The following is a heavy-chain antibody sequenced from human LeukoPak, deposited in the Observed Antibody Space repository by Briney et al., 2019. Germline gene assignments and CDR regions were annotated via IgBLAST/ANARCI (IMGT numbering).Heavy chain of an antibody. D-gene: IGHD3-10*01. J-gene: IGHJ6*03. Sequence: GGSLRLSCAASGFIFGNYHMHWVRQAPGKGLEWVSFIGTADDAYYPGSVKGRFTVSRENAKNSLYLQMNRLTAGDTAVYYCARGDTMVQGVLSRKGPATGGYYYMDVWGKGTTVIVSS. V-gene: IGHV3-13*01. CDR1: GFIFGNYH. CDR2: IGTADDA. CDR3: ARGDTMVQGVLSRKGPATGGYYYMDV.